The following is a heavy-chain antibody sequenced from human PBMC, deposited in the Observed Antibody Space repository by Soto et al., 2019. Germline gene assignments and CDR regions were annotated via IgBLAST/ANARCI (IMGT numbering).Heavy chain of an antibody. D-gene: IGHD1-7*01. CDR1: GLTFSNYA. CDR2: MSGSSSTT. CDR3: AKNQERELPRVIDF. V-gene: IGHV3-23*01. J-gene: IGHJ4*02. Sequence: VGSLRLSCATSGLTFSNYAMSWVRQAPGGGLEWVSSMSGSSSTTYYADSVRGRFTISRDRSKNTLYLQMSSLRAEDTALYYCAKNQERELPRVIDFWGQGTLVTVSS.